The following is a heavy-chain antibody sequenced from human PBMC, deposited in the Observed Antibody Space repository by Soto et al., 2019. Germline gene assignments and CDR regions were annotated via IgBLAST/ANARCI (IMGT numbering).Heavy chain of an antibody. Sequence: LRLSCTASGFMFSSYTMNWVRQAPGKGLEWVSSVSFRGDIYYADSLEGRFTISRDDAKNSLYLQMNSLRAEDTAVYYCARGCSSASCHYYWGQGTLVTVSS. J-gene: IGHJ4*02. D-gene: IGHD2-2*01. CDR2: VSFRGDI. V-gene: IGHV3-21*01. CDR3: ARGCSSASCHYY. CDR1: GFMFSSYT.